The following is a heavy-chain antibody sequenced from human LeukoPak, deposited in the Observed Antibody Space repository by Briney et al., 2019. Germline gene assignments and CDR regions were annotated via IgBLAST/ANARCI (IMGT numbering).Heavy chain of an antibody. D-gene: IGHD3-16*01. V-gene: IGHV3-72*01. CDR1: GFTFSDHY. CDR3: ARSPESGGNVFDI. J-gene: IGHJ3*02. Sequence: GGSLRLSCAASGFTFSDHYIDWVRQAPGKGLEWVGRSRNKANGYTTEYAASVKGRFTISRDDSKNSVYLQTNSLKTEDTAVYYCARSPESGGNVFDIWGQGTMVTVCS. CDR2: SRNKANGYTT.